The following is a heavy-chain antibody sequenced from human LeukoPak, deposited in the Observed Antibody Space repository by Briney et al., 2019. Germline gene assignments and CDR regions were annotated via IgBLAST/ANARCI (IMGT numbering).Heavy chain of an antibody. CDR1: GFTFSSYS. CDR2: ITSNSDYL. V-gene: IGHV3-21*01. D-gene: IGHD2-2*01. J-gene: IGHJ4*02. CDR3: ARGLPAAVGPTDY. Sequence: GGSLRLSCAASGFTFSSYSMNWVRQAPGKGLEWVSGITSNSDYLYYADSMKGRFTISRDNAKNSLYLQMNSLRAEDTAVYYCARGLPAAVGPTDYWGQGTLVTVSS.